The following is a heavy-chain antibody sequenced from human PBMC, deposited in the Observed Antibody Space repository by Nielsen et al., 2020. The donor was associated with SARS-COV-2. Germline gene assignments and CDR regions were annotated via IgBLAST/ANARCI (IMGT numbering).Heavy chain of an antibody. CDR3: TRVNPISGSWFDAFDI. V-gene: IGHV3-73*01. CDR2: IRSKANTYAT. CDR1: GFTFSDST. Sequence: GGSLRLSCAASGFTFSDSTMHWVRQASGKGLEWIGRIRSKANTYATGYAASMKGRFTISRDDSKNTAYLQMNSLKTEDTAVYYCTRVNPISGSWFDAFDIWGQGTVVTVSS. J-gene: IGHJ3*02. D-gene: IGHD5-12*01.